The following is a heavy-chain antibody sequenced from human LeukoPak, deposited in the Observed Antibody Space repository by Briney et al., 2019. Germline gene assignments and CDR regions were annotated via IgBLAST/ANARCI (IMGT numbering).Heavy chain of an antibody. V-gene: IGHV1-69*04. CDR3: ARGTAYCGGDCQSSPPSQMGMDV. D-gene: IGHD2-21*02. Sequence: GASVKVSCKASGGTFSSYAISWVRQAPGQGLEWMGRIIPIFGIANYAQKFQGRVTITADKSTSTAYMELSSLRSEDTAVYYCARGTAYCGGDCQSSPPSQMGMDVWGQGTTVTVSS. CDR1: GGTFSSYA. CDR2: IIPIFGIA. J-gene: IGHJ6*02.